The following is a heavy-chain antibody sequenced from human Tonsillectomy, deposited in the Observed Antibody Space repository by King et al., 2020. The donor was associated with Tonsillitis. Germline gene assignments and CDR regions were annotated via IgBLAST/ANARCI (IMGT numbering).Heavy chain of an antibody. D-gene: IGHD2-21*02. CDR1: GFTFSSYS. CDR3: ARDPSVVTAIWGGGNYYGMDV. CDR2: ISSSSSTI. Sequence: VQLVESGGGLVQPGGSLRLSCAASGFTFSSYSMNWVRQAPGKGLEWVSYISSSSSTIYYADSVKGRFTISRDNAKNSLYLQMNSLRAEDTAVYYCARDPSVVTAIWGGGNYYGMDVWGQVTTVTVSS. J-gene: IGHJ6*02. V-gene: IGHV3-48*04.